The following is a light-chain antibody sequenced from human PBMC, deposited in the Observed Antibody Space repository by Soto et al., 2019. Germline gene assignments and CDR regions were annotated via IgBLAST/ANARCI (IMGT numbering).Light chain of an antibody. V-gene: IGKV1-39*01. CDR3: QQSFKTPLA. J-gene: IGKJ5*01. CDR2: ASS. CDR1: QSISSY. Sequence: DIQMTQSPSSLSASVGDRVTITCRSSQSISSYVNWYQQKPGKAPRLLISASSTLQSGVPSRFSGGGSGTAFTLSISSLQPEDFATYYCQQSFKTPLAFGQGTRLEIE.